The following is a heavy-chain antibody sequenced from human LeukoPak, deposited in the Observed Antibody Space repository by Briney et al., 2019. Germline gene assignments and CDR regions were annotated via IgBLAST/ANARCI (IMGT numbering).Heavy chain of an antibody. CDR1: GGSISSSSYY. V-gene: IGHV4-39*07. D-gene: IGHD6-19*01. Sequence: SETLSLTCTVSGGSISSSSYYWGWIRQPPGKGLEWIGSIYYSGSTYYNPSLKSRVTISVDTSKNQFSLKLSSVTAADTAVYYCARDDQWYYGMDVWGQGTTVTVSS. CDR3: ARDDQWYYGMDV. J-gene: IGHJ6*02. CDR2: IYYSGST.